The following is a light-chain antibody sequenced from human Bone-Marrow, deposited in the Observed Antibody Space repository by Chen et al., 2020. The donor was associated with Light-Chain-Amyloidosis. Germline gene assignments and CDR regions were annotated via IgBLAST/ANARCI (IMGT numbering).Light chain of an antibody. CDR1: NIGSTS. J-gene: IGLJ3*02. CDR2: DDS. Sequence: SYVLTQPSSVSVAPGQTATIACGGNNIGSTSVHWYQQTPGQAPLLVVYDDSDRPSGIPERLSGSNAGKTATLPISRVEAGDEADYYWQVWDRSSDRPVFGGGTKLTVL. CDR3: QVWDRSSDRPV. V-gene: IGLV3-21*02.